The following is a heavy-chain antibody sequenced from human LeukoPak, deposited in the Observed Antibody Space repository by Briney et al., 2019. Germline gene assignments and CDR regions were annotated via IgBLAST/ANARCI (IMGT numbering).Heavy chain of an antibody. CDR3: AREGSGYSYGPDNWFDP. Sequence: SVKVSCKASGGTFSSYAISWVRQAPGQGLEWMGGIIPIFGTANHAHKFQGRVTITAYESTSTAYMELSSLRSEDTAVYYCAREGSGYSYGPDNWFDPWGQGTLVTVSS. CDR2: IIPIFGTA. CDR1: GGTFSSYA. J-gene: IGHJ5*02. V-gene: IGHV1-69*13. D-gene: IGHD5-18*01.